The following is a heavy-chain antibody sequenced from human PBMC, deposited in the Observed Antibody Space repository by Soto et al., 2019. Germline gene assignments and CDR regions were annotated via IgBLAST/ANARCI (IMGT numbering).Heavy chain of an antibody. CDR1: GFTFTSYA. V-gene: IGHV3-30-3*01. D-gene: IGHD3-22*01. J-gene: IGHJ4*02. Sequence: PVGSLRLSCAASGFTFTSYAMHWARHAPGKGLEWVAFISHDGDNTYYADSVKGRFSISRDNSNNTLYLQMNTLRTVDTAVFYCASPRYYYDSSTYPDAHPADYWGLGTLVTVSS. CDR3: ASPRYYYDSSTYPDAHPADY. CDR2: ISHDGDNT.